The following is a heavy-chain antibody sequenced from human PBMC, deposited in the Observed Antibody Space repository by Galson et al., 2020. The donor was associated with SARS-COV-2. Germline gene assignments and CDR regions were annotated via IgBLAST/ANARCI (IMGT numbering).Heavy chain of an antibody. V-gene: IGHV1-2*02. Sequence: GLEWMGWINPNSGGTNYAQKFQGRVTMTRDTSISTAYMELSRLRSDDTAMYYCARSSIILTGYGMDVWGQGTTVTVSS. CDR3: ARSSIILTGYGMDV. CDR2: INPNSGGT. D-gene: IGHD3-9*01. J-gene: IGHJ6*02.